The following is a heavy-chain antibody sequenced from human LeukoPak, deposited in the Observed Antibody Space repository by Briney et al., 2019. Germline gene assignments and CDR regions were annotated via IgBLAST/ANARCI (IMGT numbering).Heavy chain of an antibody. V-gene: IGHV3-48*02. D-gene: IGHD3-9*01. CDR3: ARDRVLRYFDWLFHFDY. CDR1: GFTFSSYS. Sequence: GGSVRLSCVASGFTFSSYSMNWVRQAPGKGLEWVSYISSSSSTIYYADSVKGRFTISRDNAKNSLYPQMNSLRDEDTAVYYCARDRVLRYFDWLFHFDYWGQGTPVTVSS. J-gene: IGHJ4*02. CDR2: ISSSSSTI.